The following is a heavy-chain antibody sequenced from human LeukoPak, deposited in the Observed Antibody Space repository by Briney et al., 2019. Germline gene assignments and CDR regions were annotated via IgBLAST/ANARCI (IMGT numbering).Heavy chain of an antibody. J-gene: IGHJ4*02. V-gene: IGHV1-46*01. CDR3: ARDEGGWNFDY. CDR1: GYTFITSY. Sequence: ASVKVSCKASGYTFITSYMHWVRQAPGQGLEWMGRIIPSGSVISYAQKFQGRVTMTRDTSSNTFYMELSSLRSEDTAIYYCARDEGGWNFDYWGQGTLVTVSS. CDR2: IIPSGSVI. D-gene: IGHD6-19*01.